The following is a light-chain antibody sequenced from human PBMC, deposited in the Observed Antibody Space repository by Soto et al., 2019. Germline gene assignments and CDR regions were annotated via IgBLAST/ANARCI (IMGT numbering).Light chain of an antibody. CDR3: HSYDRSLSGSV. J-gene: IGLJ3*02. CDR2: DVS. V-gene: IGLV2-11*01. CDR1: SSDVGGYNY. Sequence: QSALTQPRSVSGSPGQSVTISCTGTSSDVGGYNYVSWYQQHPGKAPKLMIFDVSKRPSGVPDRFSGSKSGNTASLTVSGLQAEDEADYYCHSYDRSLSGSVFGGGTKLTVL.